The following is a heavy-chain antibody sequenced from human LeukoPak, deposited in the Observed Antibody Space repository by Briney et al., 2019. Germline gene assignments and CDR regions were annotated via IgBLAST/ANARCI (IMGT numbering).Heavy chain of an antibody. J-gene: IGHJ6*02. CDR1: GGTFSSYT. D-gene: IGHD6-13*01. CDR2: IIPILGIA. Sequence: GASVTVSCKASGGTFSSYTISWVRQAPGQGLEWMGRIIPILGIANYAQKFQGRVTITADKSTSTAYMELSSLRSEDTAVYYCARVGVGGSSSWYYYYYGMDVWGQGTTDTVSS. CDR3: ARVGVGGSSSWYYYYYGMDV. V-gene: IGHV1-69*02.